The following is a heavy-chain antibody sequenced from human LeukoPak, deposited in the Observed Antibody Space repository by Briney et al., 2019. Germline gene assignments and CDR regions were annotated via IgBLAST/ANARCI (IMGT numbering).Heavy chain of an antibody. J-gene: IGHJ4*02. D-gene: IGHD2-2*01. Sequence: DSVKGRFTISRDNAKNSLYLHMNSLGVEDTAVYYCARDPGPPPFRYQFDYWGQGTLVTVSS. V-gene: IGHV3-7*01. CDR3: ARDPGPPPFRYQFDY.